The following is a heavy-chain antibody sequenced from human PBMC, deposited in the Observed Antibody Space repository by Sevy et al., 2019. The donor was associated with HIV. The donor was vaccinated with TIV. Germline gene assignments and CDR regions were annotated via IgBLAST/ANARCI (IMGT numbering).Heavy chain of an antibody. CDR2: HFYSGST. CDR1: GDSVSSGNYY. V-gene: IGHV4-61*01. J-gene: IGHJ6*02. Sequence: SETLSLTCTVSGDSVSSGNYYWSWIRQPPGKGLERIGYHFYSGSTTYNPSLKSRVTISVDRSKNQFSLKLSSVTAADTAVYYCAGAAPAYYYAMGVWGQGTTVTVSS. CDR3: AGAAPAYYYAMGV. D-gene: IGHD3-16*01.